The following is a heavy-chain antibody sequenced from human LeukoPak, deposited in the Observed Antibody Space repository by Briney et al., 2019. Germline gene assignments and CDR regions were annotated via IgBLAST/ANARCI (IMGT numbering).Heavy chain of an antibody. CDR3: ARARTMVRGVIPAY. D-gene: IGHD3-10*01. V-gene: IGHV1-2*02. J-gene: IGHJ4*02. CDR1: GYTFTGYY. Sequence: GASVKVSCKASGYTFTGYYMHWVRQAPGQGLEWMGWINPNSGGTNYAQKFQGRVTMTRDTSISTAYMELSRLRSDDTAVYYCARARTMVRGVIPAYWGQGTLVTVSS. CDR2: INPNSGGT.